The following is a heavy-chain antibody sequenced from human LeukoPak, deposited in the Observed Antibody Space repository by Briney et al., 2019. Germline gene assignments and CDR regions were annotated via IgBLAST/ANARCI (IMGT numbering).Heavy chain of an antibody. Sequence: PGGSLRLSCAASGFTFSNAWMSWVRQAPGKGLEWVGRINSKTDGGTTDYAAPVKGRFTISSDDSKNTLYLQMNSLKTEDTAVYYCTTDDLVFGYCSGGSCYSYFDYWGQGTLVTVSS. J-gene: IGHJ4*02. CDR1: GFTFSNAW. CDR3: TTDDLVFGYCSGGSCYSYFDY. V-gene: IGHV3-15*01. D-gene: IGHD2-15*01. CDR2: INSKTDGGTT.